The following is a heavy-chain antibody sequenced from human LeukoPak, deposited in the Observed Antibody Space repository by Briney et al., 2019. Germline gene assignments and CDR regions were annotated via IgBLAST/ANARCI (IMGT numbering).Heavy chain of an antibody. Sequence: PGGSLRLSCAASGFIFSTYAMNWVRQAPEKGLEWVSGISDSGGSTYYADSVKGRFTISRDNSKNTLYLQMNSLRAEDTAVYYCAKDRYSIFGIWFDPWGQGTLVTVFS. CDR2: ISDSGGST. CDR1: GFIFSTYA. V-gene: IGHV3-23*01. D-gene: IGHD4-11*01. J-gene: IGHJ5*02. CDR3: AKDRYSIFGIWFDP.